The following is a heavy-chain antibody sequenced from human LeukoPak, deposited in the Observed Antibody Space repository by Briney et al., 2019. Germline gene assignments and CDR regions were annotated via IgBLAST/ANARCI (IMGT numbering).Heavy chain of an antibody. Sequence: SETLSLTCTVSDGSISSSIYYWSWIRQPAGKGLEWIGRIYTSGSTNYNPSLKSRVTMSVDTSKNQFSLKLSSVTAADTAVYYCARGSYYFDYWGQGTLVTVSS. J-gene: IGHJ4*02. CDR1: DGSISSSIYY. CDR2: IYTSGST. V-gene: IGHV4-61*02. D-gene: IGHD6-6*01. CDR3: ARGSYYFDY.